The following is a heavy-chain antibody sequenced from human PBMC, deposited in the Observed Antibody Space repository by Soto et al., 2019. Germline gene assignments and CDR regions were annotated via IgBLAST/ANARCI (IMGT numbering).Heavy chain of an antibody. CDR3: ARDRALGAILGAFDI. V-gene: IGHV3-48*02. J-gene: IGHJ3*02. CDR2: IRSSSSTI. Sequence: GGSLRLSCAASGFTFSSYKMNWVRQAPGKGLEWVSYIRSSSSTIFYADSVKGRFTISRDNAKNSLYLQMNSLRDEDTAVYYCARDRALGAILGAFDIWGQGTMVTVSS. CDR1: GFTFSSYK. D-gene: IGHD1-26*01.